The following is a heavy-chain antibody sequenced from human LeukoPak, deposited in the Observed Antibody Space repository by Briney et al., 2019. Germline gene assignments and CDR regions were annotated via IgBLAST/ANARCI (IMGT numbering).Heavy chain of an antibody. D-gene: IGHD3-22*01. V-gene: IGHV4-61*01. CDR3: ARRVSKYFYDSSGYSHWYFYL. CDR2: IYYSGST. Sequence: PSETLSLTCTVSGGSVCSVSYYWSWIRQPPGKGLEWIGYIYYSGSTNYNPSLKSRVTISVDTSKNQFSLKLSSVTAADTAVYYCARRVSKYFYDSSGYSHWYFYLWGRGTLVTVSS. J-gene: IGHJ2*01. CDR1: GGSVCSVSYY.